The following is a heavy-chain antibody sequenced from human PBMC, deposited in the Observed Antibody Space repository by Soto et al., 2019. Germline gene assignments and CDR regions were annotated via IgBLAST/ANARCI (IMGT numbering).Heavy chain of an antibody. CDR3: AREGYCSGGSCYFFLDY. V-gene: IGHV1-3*01. Sequence: GASVKVSCKASGYTFTSYAMHWLRQAPGQRLEWMGWINAGNGNTKYSQKFQGRVTITRDTSASTAYMELSSLRSEDTAVYYCAREGYCSGGSCYFFLDYWGQGTLVTVSS. CDR1: GYTFTSYA. D-gene: IGHD2-15*01. J-gene: IGHJ4*02. CDR2: INAGNGNT.